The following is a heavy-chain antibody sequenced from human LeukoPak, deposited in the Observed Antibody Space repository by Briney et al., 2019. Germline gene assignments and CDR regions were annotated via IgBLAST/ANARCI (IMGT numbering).Heavy chain of an antibody. CDR3: AKGARESDY. Sequence: GGSLRLSCAASGFTFSSYGMNWVRRAPGKGLEWVSGISGDAGRTYYADSVKGRFTIYRDNSKNTLYLQMNSLRAEDTAVYYCAKGARESDYWGQGTLVTVSS. D-gene: IGHD3-10*01. CDR1: GFTFSSYG. V-gene: IGHV3-23*01. J-gene: IGHJ4*02. CDR2: ISGDAGRT.